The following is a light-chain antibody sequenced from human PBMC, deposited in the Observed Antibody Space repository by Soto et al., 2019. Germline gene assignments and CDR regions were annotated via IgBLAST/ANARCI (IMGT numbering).Light chain of an antibody. V-gene: IGKV3-15*01. CDR1: QSVSSN. Sequence: EIVMTQSPATLSVSPGERAALSCRATQSVSSNFAWYQQKPGQAPMLLIYGASTRATGIPARFSGSGSGTDFTLTISSLLSEDFAVYYCQQYNNWPYTFGQGTKLEIK. CDR3: QQYNNWPYT. CDR2: GAS. J-gene: IGKJ2*01.